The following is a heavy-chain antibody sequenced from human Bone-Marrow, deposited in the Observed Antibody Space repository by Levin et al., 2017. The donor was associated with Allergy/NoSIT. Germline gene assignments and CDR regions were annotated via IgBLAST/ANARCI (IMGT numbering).Heavy chain of an antibody. CDR1: RFTFNTYA. D-gene: IGHD2-15*01. V-gene: IGHV3-23*01. Sequence: GESLKISCADSRFTFNTYAMSWVRQAPGKGPEWLSAMSGGGGSTFYADSVKGRFTISRDNSKNTLYLQMSSLRVDDTAVYYCASFALGSFYYGLDVWGQGTTVIVSS. CDR3: ASFALGSFYYGLDV. CDR2: MSGGGGST. J-gene: IGHJ6*02.